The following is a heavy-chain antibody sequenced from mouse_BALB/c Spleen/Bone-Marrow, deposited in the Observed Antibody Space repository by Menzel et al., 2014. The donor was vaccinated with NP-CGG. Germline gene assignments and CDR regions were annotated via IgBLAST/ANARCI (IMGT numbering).Heavy chain of an antibody. CDR3: ARHAYYDQTEVSFVC. Sequence: EVMLVESGGGLVKSGGSLKLSCAASGFSFSNYGMSWLRQTPEKRLEWVVTISGDGRYTFYSDSVKGRFTISRDNAKNNLYLQLSGLRSEDTALYYCARHAYYDQTEVSFVCWGQGTLVTVSA. D-gene: IGHD2-4*01. V-gene: IGHV5-9-2*01. CDR1: GFSFSNYG. J-gene: IGHJ3*01. CDR2: ISGDGRYT.